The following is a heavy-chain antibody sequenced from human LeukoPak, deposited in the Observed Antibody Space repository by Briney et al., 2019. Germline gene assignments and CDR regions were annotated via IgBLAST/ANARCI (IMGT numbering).Heavy chain of an antibody. CDR3: ARDAYSGAPFDY. D-gene: IGHD1-26*01. CDR2: IIPIFGTA. V-gene: IGHV1-69*05. Sequence: GASVKVSCKASGYTFTGYYMHWVRQAPGQGLEWMGRIIPIFGTANYAQKFQGRVTITTDESTSTAYMELSSLRSEDTAVYYCARDAYSGAPFDYWGQGTLVTVSS. J-gene: IGHJ4*02. CDR1: GYTFTGYY.